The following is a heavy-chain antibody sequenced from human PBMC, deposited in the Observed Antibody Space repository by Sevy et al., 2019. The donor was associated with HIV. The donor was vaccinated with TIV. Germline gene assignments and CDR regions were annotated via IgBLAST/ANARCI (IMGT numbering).Heavy chain of an antibody. CDR3: ARYRVAGNFDY. D-gene: IGHD6-19*01. CDR1: GGSFSGYY. Sequence: SETLSLTCAVYGGSFSGYYWSWTRQPPGKGLEWIGEINHSGSTNYNPSLKSRVTISVDTSKNQFSLKLSSVTAADTAVYYCARYRVAGNFDYWGQGTLVTVSS. J-gene: IGHJ4*02. V-gene: IGHV4-34*01. CDR2: INHSGST.